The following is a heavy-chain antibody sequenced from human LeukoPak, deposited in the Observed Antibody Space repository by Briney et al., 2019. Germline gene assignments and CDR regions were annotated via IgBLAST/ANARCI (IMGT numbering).Heavy chain of an antibody. V-gene: IGHV3-21*01. CDR3: ARGNVGARDYYFDY. J-gene: IGHJ4*02. Sequence: GGSLRLSCAASGFTFSSYSMNWFRQAPGKGLEWVSSISSTSYIYYADSVKGRFTISRDNAKNSLYLQMNSLRAEDTAVYYCARGNVGARDYYFDYWGQGTLVTVSS. CDR1: GFTFSSYS. D-gene: IGHD1-26*01. CDR2: ISSTSYI.